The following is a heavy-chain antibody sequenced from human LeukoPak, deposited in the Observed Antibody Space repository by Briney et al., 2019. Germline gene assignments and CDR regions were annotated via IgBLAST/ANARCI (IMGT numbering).Heavy chain of an antibody. CDR2: INPSGGTT. Sequence: ASVKVSCKASGYTFTRYYMHWVRQAPTQGLEWMGIINPSGGTTTYSQKFQGRVTMTRDTSTSTVYMELSSLRSDDTAVYYCARLWSGFYVDYWGQGTLVTVSS. V-gene: IGHV1-46*01. CDR3: ARLWSGFYVDY. J-gene: IGHJ4*02. D-gene: IGHD3-3*01. CDR1: GYTFTRYY.